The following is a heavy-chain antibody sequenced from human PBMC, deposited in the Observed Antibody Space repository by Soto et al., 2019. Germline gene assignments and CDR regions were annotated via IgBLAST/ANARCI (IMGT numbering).Heavy chain of an antibody. D-gene: IGHD4-17*01. V-gene: IGHV4-4*02. CDR3: ARRLRPQGGAFDI. J-gene: IGHJ3*02. CDR1: GGSVSSTNW. Sequence: SETLSLTCAVSGGSVSSTNWWSWVRQSPGKGLEWIGDIYHIGSTNYNPSLKSRVTMSVDRSKNQFSLKLNSVTAADTAVYYCARRLRPQGGAFDIWGLGTMVTVSS. CDR2: IYHIGST.